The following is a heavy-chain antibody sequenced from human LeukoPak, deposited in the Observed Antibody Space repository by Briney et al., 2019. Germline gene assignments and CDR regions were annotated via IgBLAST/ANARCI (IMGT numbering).Heavy chain of an antibody. D-gene: IGHD1-26*01. Sequence: PGGSLGLSCVASGFTFDDHDMSWVRQAPGKGLEWVSNINRNGGSTGYADSVKGRFTISRDNAKNSLYLQMNSLRAEDTAFYYCARGKMVGATAWGGLDYWGQGTLVTVSS. CDR1: GFTFDDHD. CDR2: INRNGGST. J-gene: IGHJ4*02. CDR3: ARGKMVGATAWGGLDY. V-gene: IGHV3-20*04.